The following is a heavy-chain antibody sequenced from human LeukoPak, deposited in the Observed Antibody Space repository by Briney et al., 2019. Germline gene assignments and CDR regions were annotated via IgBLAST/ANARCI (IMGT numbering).Heavy chain of an antibody. V-gene: IGHV3-21*01. J-gene: IGHJ4*02. CDR1: GFAFSSYL. Sequence: GGSLRLSCAASGFAFSSYLINWVRQAPGKGLEWVSSISSSSSYIYYADSLKGRFTISRDNAKNSLYLQMNSLRAEDTAMYYGARDWGLNYFDYWGQGTLVTVSS. CDR3: ARDWGLNYFDY. CDR2: ISSSSSYI. D-gene: IGHD2-21*01.